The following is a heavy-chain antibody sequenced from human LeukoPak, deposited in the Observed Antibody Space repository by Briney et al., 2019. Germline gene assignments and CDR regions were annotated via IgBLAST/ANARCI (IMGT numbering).Heavy chain of an antibody. CDR3: ARGQEWSEKAELGLFDY. V-gene: IGHV4-34*01. CDR1: GGSFSGYY. J-gene: IGHJ4*02. D-gene: IGHD2-8*01. CDR2: INHSGST. Sequence: SETLSLTCAVYGGSFSGYYWSWIRQPPGKGLEWIGEINHSGSTNYDPSLKSRVTISVDTSKNQFSLKLSSVTAADTAVYYCARGQEWSEKAELGLFDYWGQGTLVTVSS.